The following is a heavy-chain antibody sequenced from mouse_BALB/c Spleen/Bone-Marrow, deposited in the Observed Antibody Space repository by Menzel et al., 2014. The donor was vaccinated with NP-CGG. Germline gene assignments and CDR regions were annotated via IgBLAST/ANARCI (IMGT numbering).Heavy chain of an antibody. CDR1: GFPLSSYG. D-gene: IGHD1-1*01. J-gene: IGHJ3*01. CDR2: IWAGGGT. V-gene: IGHV2-9*02. Sequence: VQGVESGPGLVALSQSLSITCTVSGFPLSSYGVHWVRQCPGKGLEWLGIIWAGGGTNYNSALMSRLSISKDNSRSQVFLKMNSLQTDDTAMYYCARGDYGSTYWFAYWGQGTLVSVSA. CDR3: ARGDYGSTYWFAY.